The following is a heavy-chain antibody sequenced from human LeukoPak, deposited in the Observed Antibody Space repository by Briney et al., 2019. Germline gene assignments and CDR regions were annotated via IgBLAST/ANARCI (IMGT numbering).Heavy chain of an antibody. V-gene: IGHV4-59*08. J-gene: IGHJ3*02. CDR1: GGSISSYY. CDR2: IYYSGST. D-gene: IGHD5-12*01. Sequence: SETLSLTCTVSGGSISSYYWSWIRQPPGKGLEWIGYIYYSGSTNYNPSLKSRVTISVDTSKNQFSLKLSSVTAADTAVYYCARQVATKGEWAFDIWGQGTMVTASS. CDR3: ARQVATKGEWAFDI.